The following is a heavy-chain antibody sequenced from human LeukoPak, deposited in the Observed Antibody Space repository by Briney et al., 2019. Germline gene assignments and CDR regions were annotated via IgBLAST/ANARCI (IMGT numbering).Heavy chain of an antibody. CDR2: IYYSGDT. Sequence: SETLSLTCTVSRDSISGYSWSWIRQSPGGGLEWIGYIYYSGDTAYNPSLRSRVTISVDTSRNQFSLKLSSVTAADTAVYYCARFYDQDGCFAFDIWGQGTMVTVSS. D-gene: IGHD2/OR15-2a*01. CDR1: RDSISGYS. V-gene: IGHV4-59*01. CDR3: ARFYDQDGCFAFDI. J-gene: IGHJ3*02.